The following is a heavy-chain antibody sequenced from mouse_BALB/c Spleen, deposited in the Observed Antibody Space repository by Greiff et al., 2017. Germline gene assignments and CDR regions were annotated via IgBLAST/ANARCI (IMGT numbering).Heavy chain of an antibody. D-gene: IGHD1-1*01. Sequence: QVQLQQPGADLVKPGASVKLSCKASGYTFTSYWMHWVKQRPGQGLEWIGEINPSNGRTNYNEKFKSKATLTVDKSSSTAYMQLSSLTSEDSAVYYCALLLGAMDYWGQGTSVTVSS. CDR1: GYTFTSYW. CDR3: ALLLGAMDY. J-gene: IGHJ4*01. V-gene: IGHV1S81*02. CDR2: INPSNGRT.